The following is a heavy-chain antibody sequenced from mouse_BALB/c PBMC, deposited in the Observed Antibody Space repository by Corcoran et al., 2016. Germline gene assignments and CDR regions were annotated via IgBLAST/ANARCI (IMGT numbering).Heavy chain of an antibody. CDR3: ARRDGELGPDY. V-gene: IGHV9-3-1*01. CDR2: INTYTGEP. Sequence: QIQLVQSGPELKKPGETVKISCKASGYTFTNYGMNWVKQAPGKGLKWMGWINTYTGEPTYADDFKGRFAFSLETSASTAYLQINNLKNDDTATYFCARRDGELGPDYWGQGTTLTVSS. CDR1: GYTFTNYG. J-gene: IGHJ2*01.